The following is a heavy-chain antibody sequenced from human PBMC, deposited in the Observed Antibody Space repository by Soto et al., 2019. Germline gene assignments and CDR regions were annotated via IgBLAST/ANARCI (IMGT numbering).Heavy chain of an antibody. CDR1: GFTFSSYA. CDR3: AKGGSDSSSWYDRGFDP. V-gene: IGHV3-23*01. J-gene: IGHJ5*02. CDR2: ISGSGGST. D-gene: IGHD6-13*01. Sequence: GGSLRLSCAASGFTFSSYAMSWVRQAPGKGLEWVSAISGSGGSTYYADSVKGRFTISRDNSKNTLYLQMNSLRAEDTAVYYCAKGGSDSSSWYDRGFDPWGKETLVTVSS.